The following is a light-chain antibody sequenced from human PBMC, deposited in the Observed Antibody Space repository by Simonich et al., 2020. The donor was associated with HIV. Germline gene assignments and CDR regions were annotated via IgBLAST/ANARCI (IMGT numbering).Light chain of an antibody. V-gene: IGLV2-14*03. Sequence: QSALTQPASVSGSPGQSITISCTGTSSDVGGYNYFSWYQQHPVKAPKLMIYDVRKRPSGVSNRFSGSKSGNTASLTISGLQAEDEADYYCTSYTSSSTLVFGGGTKLTVL. CDR2: DVR. J-gene: IGLJ2*01. CDR3: TSYTSSSTLV. CDR1: SSDVGGYNY.